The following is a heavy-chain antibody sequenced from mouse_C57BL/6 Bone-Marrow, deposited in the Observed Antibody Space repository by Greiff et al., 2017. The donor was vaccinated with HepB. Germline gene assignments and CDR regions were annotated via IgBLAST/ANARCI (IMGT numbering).Heavy chain of an antibody. Sequence: QVQLQQSGPGLVQPSQSLSITCTVSGFSLTSYGVHWVRQSPGKGLEWLGVIWRGGSTDYNAAFMSRLSLTKDNSKSQVFFKMNSLQADDTAIYYCAKCDYGSSYYWYFDVWGTGTTVTVSS. CDR3: AKCDYGSSYYWYFDV. J-gene: IGHJ1*03. CDR2: IWRGGST. D-gene: IGHD1-1*01. CDR1: GFSLTSYG. V-gene: IGHV2-5*01.